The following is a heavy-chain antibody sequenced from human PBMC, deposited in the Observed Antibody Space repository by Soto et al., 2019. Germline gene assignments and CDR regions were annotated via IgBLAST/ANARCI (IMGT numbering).Heavy chain of an antibody. Sequence: EVQLVQSGAEVKKPGEPLRISCEGVGYSFTNYWITWLRQMPGKGLEWLGRIDPSDSYTNYSPSFRGHVTTSVDKSISTAYLQWRGLEASDTAMYYCARLHLISLVRGLTVDDYWGQGTLVTVSS. J-gene: IGHJ4*02. V-gene: IGHV5-10-1*01. D-gene: IGHD3-10*01. CDR1: GYSFTNYW. CDR2: IDPSDSYT. CDR3: ARLHLISLVRGLTVDDY.